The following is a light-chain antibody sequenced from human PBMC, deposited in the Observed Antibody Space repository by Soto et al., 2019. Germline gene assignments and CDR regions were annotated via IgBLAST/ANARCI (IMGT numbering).Light chain of an antibody. J-gene: IGLJ1*01. Sequence: QSALTQPASVSGSPGQSITISCTGTSSDVGGYNHVSWYQQYPGKAPKVIIYELSNRPSGISNRFSGSKSGNTASLTISGLQAEDEADYYCRSYTSSSTLLYVFGTGTKLTVL. CDR3: RSYTSSSTLLYV. V-gene: IGLV2-14*01. CDR2: ELS. CDR1: SSDVGGYNH.